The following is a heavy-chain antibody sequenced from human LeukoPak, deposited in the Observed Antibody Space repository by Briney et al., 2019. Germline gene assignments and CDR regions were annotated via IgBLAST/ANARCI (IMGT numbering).Heavy chain of an antibody. CDR2: IIPIFGTA. CDR1: GGTFSSYA. CDR3: ARDPAPSGDSLNWFDP. V-gene: IGHV1-69*13. J-gene: IGHJ5*02. D-gene: IGHD1-26*01. Sequence: SVKVSCKASGGTFSSYAISWVRQAPGQGLEWMGGIIPIFGTANYAQKFQGRVTITADESTSTAYMELSSLRSEDTAVYYCARDPAPSGDSLNWFDPWGQGTLVTVSS.